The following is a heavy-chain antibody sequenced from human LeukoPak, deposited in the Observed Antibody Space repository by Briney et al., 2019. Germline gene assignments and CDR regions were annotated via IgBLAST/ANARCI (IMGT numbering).Heavy chain of an antibody. Sequence: GGSLRLSCAASGFTFSSYGMHWVRQAPGKGLEWVAFIRYDGSNKYYADSVKGRFTISRDNAKNSLYLQMNSLRAEDTAVYYCASDYYSVYWGQGTLVTVSS. D-gene: IGHD2-21*02. J-gene: IGHJ4*02. CDR1: GFTFSSYG. CDR3: ASDYYSVY. V-gene: IGHV3-30*02. CDR2: IRYDGSNK.